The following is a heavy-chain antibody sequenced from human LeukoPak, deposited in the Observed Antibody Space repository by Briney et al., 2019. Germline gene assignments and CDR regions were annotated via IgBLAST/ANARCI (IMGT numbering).Heavy chain of an antibody. Sequence: GGSLRLSCAASGFTFSGYAMSWVRQAPGKGLEWVSAISGSGGSTYYADSVKGRFTISRDNSKNTLYLQMNSLRAEDTAVYYCAKDRAPRGYSYGRYYFDYWGQGTLVTVSS. J-gene: IGHJ4*02. CDR3: AKDRAPRGYSYGRYYFDY. V-gene: IGHV3-23*01. CDR2: ISGSGGST. CDR1: GFTFSGYA. D-gene: IGHD5-18*01.